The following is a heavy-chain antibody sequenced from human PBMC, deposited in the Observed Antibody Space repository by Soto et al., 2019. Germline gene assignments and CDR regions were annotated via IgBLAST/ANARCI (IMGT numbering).Heavy chain of an antibody. J-gene: IGHJ6*03. D-gene: IGHD2-15*01. V-gene: IGHV3-23*01. CDR3: AKVRTSGGPCYLARGDCYYYMDV. Sequence: GGSLRLSCAASGFTFTNYPMTWVRQAPGKGLEWVSVVSGSGDATYYADSLKGRFTISRDNSKSTLYLQMNSLRAEDTAVYYCAKVRTSGGPCYLARGDCYYYMDVWGKGTTVTVSS. CDR2: VSGSGDAT. CDR1: GFTFTNYP.